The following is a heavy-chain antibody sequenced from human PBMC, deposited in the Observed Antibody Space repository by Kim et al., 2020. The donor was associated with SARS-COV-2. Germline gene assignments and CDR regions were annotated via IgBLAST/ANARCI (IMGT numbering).Heavy chain of an antibody. CDR1: GFTFSSYG. J-gene: IGHJ6*02. CDR2: ISYDGSNK. CDR3: AKDGGRSGWTGYYYYYGMDV. D-gene: IGHD6-19*01. Sequence: GGSLRLSCAASGFTFSSYGMHWVRQAPGKGLEWVAVISYDGSNKYYADSVKGRFTISRDNSKNTLYLQMNSLRAEDTAVYYCAKDGGRSGWTGYYYYYGMDVWGQGTTVTVSS. V-gene: IGHV3-30*18.